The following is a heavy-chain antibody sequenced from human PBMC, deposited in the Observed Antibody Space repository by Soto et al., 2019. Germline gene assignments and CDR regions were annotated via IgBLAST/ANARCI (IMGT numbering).Heavy chain of an antibody. CDR3: ANDFGIAASRCVDY. D-gene: IGHD6-25*01. Sequence: QVQLVESGGGVVQPGRSLRLSCAASGFTFSSYGMHWVRQAPGKGLEWVAVISYDGSNKYYADSVKGRFTISRDNSKNTLYLQMNSLRAEDKAVYYCANDFGIAASRCVDYWGQGTLVTVSS. CDR2: ISYDGSNK. CDR1: GFTFSSYG. J-gene: IGHJ4*02. V-gene: IGHV3-30*18.